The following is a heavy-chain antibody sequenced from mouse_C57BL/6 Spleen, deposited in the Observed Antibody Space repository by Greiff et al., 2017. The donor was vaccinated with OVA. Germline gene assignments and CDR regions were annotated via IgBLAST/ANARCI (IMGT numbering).Heavy chain of an antibody. Sequence: VKLQESGAELVRPGASVKLSCKASGYTFTDYYINWVKQRPGQGLEWIARIYPGSGNTYYNEKFKGKATLTAEKSSSTAYMQLSSLTSEDSAVYFCARLGRGYYAMDYWGQGTSVTVSS. D-gene: IGHD4-1*01. CDR1: GYTFTDYY. V-gene: IGHV1-76*01. CDR2: IYPGSGNT. CDR3: ARLGRGYYAMDY. J-gene: IGHJ4*01.